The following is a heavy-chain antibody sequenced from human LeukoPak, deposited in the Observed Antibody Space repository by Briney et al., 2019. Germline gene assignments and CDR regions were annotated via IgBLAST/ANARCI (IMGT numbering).Heavy chain of an antibody. CDR2: ISSSSSYI. J-gene: IGHJ4*02. Sequence: KPGGSLRLSCAASGFTFSSYSMNWVRQAPGKGLEWVSSISSSSSYIYYADSVKGRFTISRDNAKNSLYLQMNSLRAEDTAVYYCARDGAAAGRVTDYWGQGTLVTVSS. D-gene: IGHD6-13*01. V-gene: IGHV3-21*01. CDR1: GFTFSSYS. CDR3: ARDGAAAGRVTDY.